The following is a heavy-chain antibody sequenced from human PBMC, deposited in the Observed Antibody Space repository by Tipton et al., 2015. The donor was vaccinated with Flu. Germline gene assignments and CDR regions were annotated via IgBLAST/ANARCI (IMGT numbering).Heavy chain of an antibody. CDR3: VRTKDGYTLSNFVY. J-gene: IGHJ4*02. CDR1: GGFITSGSYY. CDR2: IYTTGSV. D-gene: IGHD5-24*01. Sequence: TLSLTCSISGGFITSGSYYWSWIRQSAGRGLEWIGRIYTTGSVNYNPSLWGRVTIAGDTSRNHFSLQLTSVTAADTAVYYCVRTKDGYTLSNFVYWGQGTLVTVSS. V-gene: IGHV4-61*02.